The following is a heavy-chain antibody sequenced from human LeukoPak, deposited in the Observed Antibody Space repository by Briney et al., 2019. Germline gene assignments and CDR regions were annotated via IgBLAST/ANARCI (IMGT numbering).Heavy chain of an antibody. D-gene: IGHD2-2*01. CDR3: ARWRLYCSSTSCYFDY. J-gene: IGHJ4*02. CDR2: IKQDGSEK. V-gene: IGHV3-7*03. Sequence: GGSLRLSCAASGFTFSSYWMSWVRQAPGKGLEWVANIKQDGSEKYYVDSVKGRFTISRDNAKNSLYLQMNSLRAEDTAVYYCARWRLYCSSTSCYFDYLGQGTLVTVSS. CDR1: GFTFSSYW.